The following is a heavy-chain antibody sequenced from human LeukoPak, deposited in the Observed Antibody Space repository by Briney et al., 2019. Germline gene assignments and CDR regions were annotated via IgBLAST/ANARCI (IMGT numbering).Heavy chain of an antibody. CDR1: GGTFSSYA. Sequence: SVKVSCKASGGTFSSYAISWVRQAPGQGLEWMGGIIPIFGTANYAQKFQGRVTITTDESTSTAYMELSSLRSEDTAVYYCASDGSSGWYRAPQGYYFDYWGQGTLVTVSS. D-gene: IGHD6-19*01. CDR2: IIPIFGTA. V-gene: IGHV1-69*05. J-gene: IGHJ4*02. CDR3: ASDGSSGWYRAPQGYYFDY.